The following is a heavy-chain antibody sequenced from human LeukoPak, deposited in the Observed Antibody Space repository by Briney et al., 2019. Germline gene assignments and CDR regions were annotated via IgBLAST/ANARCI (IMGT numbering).Heavy chain of an antibody. CDR2: ISSSSSYI. CDR1: GFTFSSYS. Sequence: GGSLRLSCAASGFTFSSYSMNWVRQAPGKGLEWVSSISSSSSYIYYADSVKGRFTISRDNAKNSLYLQMNSLRAEDTAVYYCARDLHGDYDAFDIWGQGTMGTVSS. J-gene: IGHJ3*02. D-gene: IGHD4-17*01. CDR3: ARDLHGDYDAFDI. V-gene: IGHV3-21*01.